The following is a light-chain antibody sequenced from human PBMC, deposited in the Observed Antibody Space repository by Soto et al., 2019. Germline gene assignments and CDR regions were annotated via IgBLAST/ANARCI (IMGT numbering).Light chain of an antibody. CDR2: VDSDGSH. J-gene: IGLJ3*02. Sequence: QSVLTQSPSASASLGASVRLTCTLSSEHSRNAIAWHQQQPEKGPRYLMKVDSDGSHSKGDGIPDRFSGSSSGVERYLTISSLHSEDEADYYCQTCGTGIHVFGGGTKLTVL. CDR1: SEHSRNA. CDR3: QTCGTGIHV. V-gene: IGLV4-69*01.